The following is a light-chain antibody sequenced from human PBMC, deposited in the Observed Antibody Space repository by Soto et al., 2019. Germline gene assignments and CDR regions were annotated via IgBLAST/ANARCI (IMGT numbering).Light chain of an antibody. Sequence: DIQMTQSPSTLSASVGDRVTITCRASEYISSWLAWYQHKAGKAPKLLIYEASTLESGVPSRFSGSGSGTAFTLTISNLQTEDFATYYCQQYNSYSQISFGQGTRLEIK. CDR3: QQYNSYSQIS. V-gene: IGKV1-5*03. J-gene: IGKJ5*01. CDR2: EAS. CDR1: EYISSW.